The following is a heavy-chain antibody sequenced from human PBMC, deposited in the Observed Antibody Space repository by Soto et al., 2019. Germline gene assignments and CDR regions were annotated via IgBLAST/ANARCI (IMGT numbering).Heavy chain of an antibody. V-gene: IGHV4-31*03. D-gene: IGHD5-18*01. Sequence: SETLSLTCTVSGGSISSGGYYWSWIRQHPGKGLEWIGYIYYSGSTYYNPSLKSRVTISVDTSKNQFSLKLSSATAADTAVYYCARAGLKGYSYGLSGYYYYGMDVWGQGTTVTVSS. CDR2: IYYSGST. CDR1: GGSISSGGYY. J-gene: IGHJ6*02. CDR3: ARAGLKGYSYGLSGYYYYGMDV.